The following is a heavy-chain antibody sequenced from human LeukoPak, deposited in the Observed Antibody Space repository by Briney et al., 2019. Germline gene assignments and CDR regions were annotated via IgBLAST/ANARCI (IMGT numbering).Heavy chain of an antibody. D-gene: IGHD3-22*01. CDR2: ISAYNGNT. CDR1: GYTFTSYG. J-gene: IGHJ4*02. CDR3: ARDGPRVRYYDSSGYYDYFDY. Sequence: ASVKVSCKASGYTFTSYGISWVRQAPGQGLEWMGWISAYNGNTNYAQKLQGRVTMTTDTSTGTAYMELRSLRSDDTAVYYCARDGPRVRYYDSSGYYDYFDYWGQGTLVTVSS. V-gene: IGHV1-18*01.